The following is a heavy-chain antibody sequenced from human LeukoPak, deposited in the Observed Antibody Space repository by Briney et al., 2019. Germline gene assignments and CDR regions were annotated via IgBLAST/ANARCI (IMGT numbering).Heavy chain of an antibody. CDR2: ISSSSSYI. CDR3: ARDLTTGTPSG. D-gene: IGHD1-1*01. CDR1: GFTFSSYS. J-gene: IGHJ4*02. V-gene: IGHV3-21*01. Sequence: KPGGSLRLSCAASGFTFSSYSMNWVRQAPGKGLEWVSSISSSSSYIYCADSVKGRFTISRDNAKNSLYLQMNSLRAEDTAVYYCARDLTTGTPSGWGQGTLVTVSS.